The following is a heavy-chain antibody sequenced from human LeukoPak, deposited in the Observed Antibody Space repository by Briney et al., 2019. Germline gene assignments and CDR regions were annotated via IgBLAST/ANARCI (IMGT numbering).Heavy chain of an antibody. CDR2: IKQDGSEK. CDR3: TTELAYCGGDCWDFDI. CDR1: GFTFSSYW. J-gene: IGHJ3*02. D-gene: IGHD2-21*02. V-gene: IGHV3-7*01. Sequence: GGSLRLSCAASGFTFSSYWMSWVRQAPGKGLEWVANIKQDGSEKYYVDSVKGRFTISRDNAKNSLYLQMNSLRAEDTAVYYCTTELAYCGGDCWDFDIWGQGTMVTVSS.